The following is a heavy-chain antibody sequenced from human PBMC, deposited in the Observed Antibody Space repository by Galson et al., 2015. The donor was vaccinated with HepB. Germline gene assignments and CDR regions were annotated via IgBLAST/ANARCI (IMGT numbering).Heavy chain of an antibody. CDR2: IWYDGSNK. J-gene: IGHJ5*02. Sequence: SLRLSCAASGFTFSSYGMHWVRQAPGKGLEWVAVIWYDGSNKYYADSVKGRFTISRDNSKNTLYLQMNSLRAEDTAVYYCARDSVLRFLEWQYGNWFDPWGQGTLVTVSS. CDR1: GFTFSSYG. D-gene: IGHD3-3*01. V-gene: IGHV3-33*01. CDR3: ARDSVLRFLEWQYGNWFDP.